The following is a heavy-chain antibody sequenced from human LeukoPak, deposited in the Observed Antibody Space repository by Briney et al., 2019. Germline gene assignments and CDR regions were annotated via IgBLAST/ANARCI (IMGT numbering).Heavy chain of an antibody. CDR2: IYYFGST. CDR1: GGSITNSSYY. D-gene: IGHD3-22*01. V-gene: IGHV4-39*07. Sequence: SETLSLTCTVSGGSITNSSYYWGWIRQPPGKGLEWIGSIYYFGSTYYNPSLKSRVTISVDTSKNQFSLKLSSVTAADTAVYYCARLAYNYDSTGFWPLGFDYWGQGTLVTVSS. J-gene: IGHJ4*02. CDR3: ARLAYNYDSTGFWPLGFDY.